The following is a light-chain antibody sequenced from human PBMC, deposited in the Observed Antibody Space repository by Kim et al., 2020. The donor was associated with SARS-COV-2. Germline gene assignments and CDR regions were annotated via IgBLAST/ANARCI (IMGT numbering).Light chain of an antibody. CDR3: QQYNNWPWT. Sequence: EIVMTQSPATLSVSPGERATLSCRASQSVSSNLAWYQQKPGQAPRLLIYGASTRATGIPARCSGSGSGTEFTLTISSLQSEDFAVYYCQQYNNWPWTFGQGTKVDIK. V-gene: IGKV3-15*01. J-gene: IGKJ1*01. CDR2: GAS. CDR1: QSVSSN.